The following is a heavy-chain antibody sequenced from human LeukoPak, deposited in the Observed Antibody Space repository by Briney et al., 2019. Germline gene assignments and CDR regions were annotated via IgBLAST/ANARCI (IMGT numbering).Heavy chain of an antibody. D-gene: IGHD3-3*01. V-gene: IGHV4-38-2*01. Sequence: SETLSLTCAVSGYSISNGYYWVWIRQPPGRGLEWIGSLYHSDSAYYNTSLRSRVSISVDTSKNQFSLKLSSVTAADTAVYYCARTYYDFWSGPGGSYYFDYWGQGTLVTVSS. J-gene: IGHJ4*02. CDR1: GYSISNGYY. CDR3: ARTYYDFWSGPGGSYYFDY. CDR2: LYHSDSA.